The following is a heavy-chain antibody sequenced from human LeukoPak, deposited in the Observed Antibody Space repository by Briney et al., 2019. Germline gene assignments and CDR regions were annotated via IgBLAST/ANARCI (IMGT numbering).Heavy chain of an antibody. CDR2: ISWNSGSI. J-gene: IGHJ1*01. D-gene: IGHD6-13*01. CDR1: GFTFDDYA. Sequence: GGSLRLSCAASGFTFDDYAMHWVRQAPGKGLEWVSGISWNSGSIGYADSVKGRFTISRDNAKNSLYLQMNSLRAEDMALYYCAKDVSSSWYRRGYFQHWGQGTLVTVSS. CDR3: AKDVSSSWYRRGYFQH. V-gene: IGHV3-9*03.